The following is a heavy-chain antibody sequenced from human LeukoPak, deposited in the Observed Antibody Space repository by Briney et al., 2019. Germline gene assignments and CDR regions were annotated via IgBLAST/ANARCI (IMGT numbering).Heavy chain of an antibody. J-gene: IGHJ5*02. CDR1: GGSYSGYY. V-gene: IGHV4-34*01. Sequence: SETLSLTCAVYGGSYSGYYWSWIRQPPGKGLEWMGEINHSGSTNYNPSLKSRVTISVDTSKNQFSLKLSSVTAADTAVYYCARGPKLGYNWFDPWGQGTLVTVSS. CDR2: INHSGST. D-gene: IGHD6-13*01. CDR3: ARGPKLGYNWFDP.